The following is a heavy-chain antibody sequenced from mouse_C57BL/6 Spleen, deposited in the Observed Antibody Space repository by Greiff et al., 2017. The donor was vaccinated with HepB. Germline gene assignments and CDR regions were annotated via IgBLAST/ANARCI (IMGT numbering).Heavy chain of an antibody. J-gene: IGHJ1*03. CDR3: ASSLMSEYFDV. Sequence: QVQLQQPGPELVKPGASVKLSCKASGYTFTSYWMHWVKQRPGQGLEWIGNINPSNGGTNYNEKFKSKATLTVDKSSSTAYMQLRSLTSEDSAVYYCASSLMSEYFDVGDTGTTVTVYS. CDR1: GYTFTSYW. D-gene: IGHD2-3*01. V-gene: IGHV1-53*01. CDR2: INPSNGGT.